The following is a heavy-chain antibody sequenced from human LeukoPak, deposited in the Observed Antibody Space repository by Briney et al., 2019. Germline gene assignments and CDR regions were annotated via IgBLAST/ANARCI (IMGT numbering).Heavy chain of an antibody. CDR3: ARVLEWELPYFDY. V-gene: IGHV3-30*01. CDR1: GFTFSSYA. Sequence: GGSLRLSCAASGFTFSSYAMHWVRQAPGKGLEWVAVVSYDGSNKYYADSVKGRFTISRDNSKNTLYLQMNSLRAEDTAVYYCARVLEWELPYFDYWGQGTLVTVSS. J-gene: IGHJ4*02. D-gene: IGHD1-26*01. CDR2: VSYDGSNK.